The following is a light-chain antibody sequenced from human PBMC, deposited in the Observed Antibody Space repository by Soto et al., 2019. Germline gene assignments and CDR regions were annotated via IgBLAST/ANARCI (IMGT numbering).Light chain of an antibody. V-gene: IGKV1-5*03. CDR3: QQYNSFPWA. CDR2: KAS. CDR1: RNIGNW. Sequence: DIQMTQSPYTLSASVGDRVTITCRASRNIGNWLAWYQQKPGKAPKLLIYKASALESGAPSRFSGSGFGTEFSLTISGLQADDSATYHCQQYNSFPWAFGQGTKVDI. J-gene: IGKJ1*01.